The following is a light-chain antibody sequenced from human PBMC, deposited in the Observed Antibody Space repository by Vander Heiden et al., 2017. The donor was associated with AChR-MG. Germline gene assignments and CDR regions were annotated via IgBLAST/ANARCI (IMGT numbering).Light chain of an antibody. J-gene: IGLJ2*01. Sequence: SYALTQPLPVSVAQGQTTRITGGGNKIESKNGHWYKQKPGQAPVMVIYRDSNRPSGMPERFSGSNSGNTATLTSSRAQAGDEADYYCQVGDSSTVVFGGGTKLTVL. V-gene: IGLV3-9*01. CDR3: QVGDSSTVV. CDR1: KIESKN. CDR2: RDS.